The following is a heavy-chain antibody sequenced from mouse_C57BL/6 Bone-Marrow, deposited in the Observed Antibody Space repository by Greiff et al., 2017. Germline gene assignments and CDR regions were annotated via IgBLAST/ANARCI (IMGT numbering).Heavy chain of an antibody. D-gene: IGHD1-1*01. J-gene: IGHJ3*01. CDR1: GFTFSSYG. CDR2: ISSGGSYT. CDR3: ARLGYYGSSPSY. V-gene: IGHV5-6*01. Sequence: EVKLMESGGDLVKPGGSLKLSCAASGFTFSSYGMSWVRQTPDKRLEWVATISSGGSYTYYPDSVKGRFTISRDNAKNTLYLQSSSLKSEDTAMYYCARLGYYGSSPSYWGQGTLVTVSA.